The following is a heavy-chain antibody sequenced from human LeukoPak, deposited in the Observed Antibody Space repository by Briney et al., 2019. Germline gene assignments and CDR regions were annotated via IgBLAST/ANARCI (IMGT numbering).Heavy chain of an antibody. D-gene: IGHD3-22*01. CDR2: VSWDGDTT. CDR1: GFTFDDYI. V-gene: IGHV3-43*01. Sequence: GGSLRLSCAASGFTFDDYIMHWVRQAPGKGLEWVSLVSWDGDTTYYADSVKGRFTISRDNAKNSLYLQMNSLRAEDTAVYYCARESEYYDSSGYSDYWGQGTLVTVSS. J-gene: IGHJ4*02. CDR3: ARESEYYDSSGYSDY.